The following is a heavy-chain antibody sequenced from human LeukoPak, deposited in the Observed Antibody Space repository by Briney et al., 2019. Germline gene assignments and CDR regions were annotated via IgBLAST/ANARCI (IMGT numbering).Heavy chain of an antibody. CDR3: ARDLAGSGSYWDYYYYMDV. J-gene: IGHJ6*03. Sequence: GASVKVSCKASGYTLTGYYMHWVRQAPGQGLEWMGWINPNSGGTNYAQKFQGRVTMTRDTSISTAYMELSRLRSDDTAVYYCARDLAGSGSYWDYYYYMDVWGKGTTVTVSS. V-gene: IGHV1-2*02. CDR2: INPNSGGT. D-gene: IGHD3-10*01. CDR1: GYTLTGYY.